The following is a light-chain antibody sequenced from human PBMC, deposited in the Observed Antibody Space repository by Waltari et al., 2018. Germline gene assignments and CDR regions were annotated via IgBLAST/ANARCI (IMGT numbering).Light chain of an antibody. CDR3: QQYNSYWYT. Sequence: DIQMTQSPSTLSAYVGDRVTITCRASRRISSWLAWYQQKPGKAPKLLIYRASSLESGVPSRVSGSGSGTEFTLTISSLQPDDFATYYCQQYNSYWYTFGQGTKLEI. CDR1: RRISSW. V-gene: IGKV1-5*03. J-gene: IGKJ2*01. CDR2: RAS.